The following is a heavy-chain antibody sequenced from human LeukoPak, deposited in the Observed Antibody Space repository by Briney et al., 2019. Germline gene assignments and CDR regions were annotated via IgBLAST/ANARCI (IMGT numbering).Heavy chain of an antibody. D-gene: IGHD3-10*01. CDR2: ISAYNGNT. CDR1: GYTFTSYG. Sequence: ASVKVSCKASGYTFTSYGISWVRQAPGQGLEWMGWISAYNGNTNYAQKLQGRVTMTTDTSTSTAYMELRSLRSDDTAVYYCARDSGYYGSGSYFPQFYYCYYMDVWGKGTTVTISS. V-gene: IGHV1-18*01. J-gene: IGHJ6*03. CDR3: ARDSGYYGSGSYFPQFYYCYYMDV.